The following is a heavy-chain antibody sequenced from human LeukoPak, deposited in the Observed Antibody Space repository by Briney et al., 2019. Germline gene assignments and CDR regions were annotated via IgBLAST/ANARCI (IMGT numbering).Heavy chain of an antibody. D-gene: IGHD3-3*01. Sequence: GGSLRLSCAASGFTFNSFGMHWVRQAPGKGLEWLAVISYDGRNKYYADSVKGRFTISRDNSKNTLYLQMNSLRAEDTAMYYCAKDHIRFSSYDYMDVWGKGTTVTISS. J-gene: IGHJ6*03. V-gene: IGHV3-30*18. CDR1: GFTFNSFG. CDR2: ISYDGRNK. CDR3: AKDHIRFSSYDYMDV.